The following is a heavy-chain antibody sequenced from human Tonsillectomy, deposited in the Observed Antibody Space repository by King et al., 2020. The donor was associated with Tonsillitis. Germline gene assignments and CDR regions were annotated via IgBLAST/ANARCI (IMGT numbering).Heavy chain of an antibody. CDR2: LCYDGNNK. CDR3: ARVGGDCSSTSCYGNYYYYMDV. Sequence: VQLVESGGGVVQPGRSLRLSCAASGFTFSTYAIHWVRQAPVQGIEWVAVLCYDGNNKYYADSVKGRFTISRDNSKNTLYLQMNRLRAEDTAGYYCARVGGDCSSTSCYGNYYYYMDVWGKGTTVTVSS. D-gene: IGHD2-2*01. CDR1: GFTFSTYA. J-gene: IGHJ6*03. V-gene: IGHV3-30*01.